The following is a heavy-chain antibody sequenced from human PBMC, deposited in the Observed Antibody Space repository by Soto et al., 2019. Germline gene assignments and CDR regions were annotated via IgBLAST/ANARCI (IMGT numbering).Heavy chain of an antibody. D-gene: IGHD2-15*01. J-gene: IGHJ6*02. Sequence: QVQLVQSGAEVKKPGASVKVSCKASGYTFTSYYMHWVRQAPGQGLEWMGIINPSGGSTSYAQKFQGRVTMTRDTSTSTVYMELSSLRSEDTAVYYCARREVVVAATRNYYYYGMDVWGQGTTVTVSS. CDR1: GYTFTSYY. CDR3: ARREVVVAATRNYYYYGMDV. CDR2: INPSGGST. V-gene: IGHV1-46*01.